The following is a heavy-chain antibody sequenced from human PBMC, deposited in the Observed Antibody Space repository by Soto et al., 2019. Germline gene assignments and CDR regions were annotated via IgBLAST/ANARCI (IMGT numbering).Heavy chain of an antibody. CDR2: IYRDDDK. CDR1: GFSLSTSGVG. J-gene: IGHJ6*02. Sequence: QITLKESGPTLVKPTQTLTLTCTFSGFSLSTSGVGVGWIRQPPGKALEWLALIYRDDDKRYSPSLKSRLTITKDTSKNQVVLTMTNMDPMDTATYCCAHVYYYYGMDVWGQGTTVTVSS. CDR3: AHVYYYYGMDV. V-gene: IGHV2-5*02.